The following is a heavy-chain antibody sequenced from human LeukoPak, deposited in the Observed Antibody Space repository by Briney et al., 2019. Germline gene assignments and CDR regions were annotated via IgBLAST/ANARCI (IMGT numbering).Heavy chain of an antibody. J-gene: IGHJ4*02. Sequence: GGSLRLSCAASGFTFSSYAMHWVRQAPGKGLEWVAIISYDGSTKYYADSVKGRFTISRDNSKNTLYLQMNSLRGEDTAVYYCARDLGGGYYPDYWGQGTLVTVSS. CDR2: ISYDGSTK. CDR1: GFTFSSYA. CDR3: ARDLGGGYYPDY. V-gene: IGHV3-30*01. D-gene: IGHD1-26*01.